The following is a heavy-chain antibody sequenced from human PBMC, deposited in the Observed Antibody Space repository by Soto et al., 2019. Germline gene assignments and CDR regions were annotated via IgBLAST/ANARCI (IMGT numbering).Heavy chain of an antibody. CDR3: TRGMYTAYETAPLFFDF. CDR2: SRSKGYGGTT. D-gene: IGHD5-12*01. V-gene: IGHV3-49*03. CDR1: GFTFGAYA. J-gene: IGHJ4*02. Sequence: SLRLSCTTSGFTFGAYALSWFRQAPGKGLEWVGFSRSKGYGGTTEFAASVRGRFTISRDDSNSIAYLQMNSLKTEDTAVYYCTRGMYTAYETAPLFFDFWGQGTLVTV.